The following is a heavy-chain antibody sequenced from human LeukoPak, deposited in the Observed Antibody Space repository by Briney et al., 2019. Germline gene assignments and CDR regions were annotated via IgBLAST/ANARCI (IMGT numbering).Heavy chain of an antibody. D-gene: IGHD3-22*01. V-gene: IGHV3-48*03. CDR3: VREMRVVGMSTMIQGGAFDL. CDR1: GFTFSTYE. CDR2: ISRSGSTK. Sequence: PGGSLRLSCAGSGFTFSTYEMHWVRQAPGKGLEWLSYISRSGSTKYYTDSVKGRFTISRDNAKNSLYLQMNSLRAEDTAVYYCVREMRVVGMSTMIQGGAFDLWGQGTAVTVS. J-gene: IGHJ3*01.